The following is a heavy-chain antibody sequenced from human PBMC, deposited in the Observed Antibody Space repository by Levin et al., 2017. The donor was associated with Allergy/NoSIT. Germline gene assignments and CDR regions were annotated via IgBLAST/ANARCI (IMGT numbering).Heavy chain of an antibody. CDR3: ARDGWGYFDWLARYSNAFDS. CDR1: GGTFSSYA. J-gene: IGHJ3*02. D-gene: IGHD3-9*01. CDR2: IIPILGIA. Sequence: PRASVKVSCKASGGTFSSYAISWVRQAPGQGLEWMGRIIPILGIANYAQKFQGRVTITADKSTSTAYMELSSLRSEDTAVYYCARDGWGYFDWLARYSNAFDSWGQGTMVTVSS. V-gene: IGHV1-69*04.